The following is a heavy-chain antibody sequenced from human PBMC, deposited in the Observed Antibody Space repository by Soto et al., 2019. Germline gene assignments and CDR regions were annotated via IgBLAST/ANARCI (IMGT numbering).Heavy chain of an antibody. V-gene: IGHV3-23*01. Sequence: GGSLRLSWAACAFTFGDYGMAGIRQATGKRLEWVSLSCGGGISRYWADSWKCRIVISRDMYKNTVFLQMSSLRVEDTAIYYCAKDYALAGRAYYYYGMDAWGQGNTVTVCS. CDR3: AKDYALAGRAYYYYGMDA. CDR1: AFTFGDYG. D-gene: IGHD2-2*01. J-gene: IGHJ6*02. CDR2: SCGGGISR.